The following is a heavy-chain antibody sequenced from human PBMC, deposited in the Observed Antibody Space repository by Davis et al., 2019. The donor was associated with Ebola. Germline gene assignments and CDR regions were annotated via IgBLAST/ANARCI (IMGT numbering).Heavy chain of an antibody. CDR1: GFTFSSYA. CDR3: ARGDYYDSSGYPYYFDY. Sequence: PGGSLRLSCAASGFTFSSYAMHWVRQAPGKGLEWVAVISYDGSNKYYADSVKGRFTISRDNSKNTLYLQMNSLRAEDTAVYYCARGDYYDSSGYPYYFDYWGQGTLVTVSS. CDR2: ISYDGSNK. J-gene: IGHJ4*02. D-gene: IGHD3-22*01. V-gene: IGHV3-30-3*01.